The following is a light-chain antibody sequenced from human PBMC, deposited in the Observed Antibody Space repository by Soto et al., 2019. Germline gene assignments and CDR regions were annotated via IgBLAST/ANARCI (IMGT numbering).Light chain of an antibody. V-gene: IGLV2-8*01. J-gene: IGLJ2*01. CDR3: SSDVGRNNTVV. CDR2: EVT. Sequence: QSALKQPHSAAGSPGQSVTISCTGTSSDVGGYNYVSWYRQHPRRHPKLMLYEVTRRPSGVPDRFSGYKSGNTASLTVSGLQAEDEGYYHCSSDVGRNNTVVFGGGTAVTVL. CDR1: SSDVGGYNY.